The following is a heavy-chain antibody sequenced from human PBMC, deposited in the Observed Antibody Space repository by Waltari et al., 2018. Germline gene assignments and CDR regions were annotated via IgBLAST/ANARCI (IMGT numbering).Heavy chain of an antibody. J-gene: IGHJ6*02. V-gene: IGHV4-34*02. D-gene: IGHD2-15*01. CDR1: GGSFSGYY. CDR2: LNHSGYT. Sequence: QVQLQQWGAGLLQSSETLSLTCAVYGGSFSGYYWGWVRQPPGKGLAWIGELNHSGYTNHNPSLRSRVTMSADTSKSQFSLKLNSVTAADTAVYYCVRLEDCTGPGGHCYSGDPFALDVWGQGTTVTVSS. CDR3: VRLEDCTGPGGHCYSGDPFALDV.